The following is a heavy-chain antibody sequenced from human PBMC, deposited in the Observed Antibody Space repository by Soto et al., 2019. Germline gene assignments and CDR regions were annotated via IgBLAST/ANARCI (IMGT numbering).Heavy chain of an antibody. CDR3: AKTPYDFWSSGQYLFDH. CDR1: GFTFGSHA. CDR2: ISGSGGTT. D-gene: IGHD3-3*01. V-gene: IGHV3-23*01. J-gene: IGHJ4*02. Sequence: GSLRLSCTVSGFTFGSHAMSWVRQAPGKGLECVSGISGSGGTTFYADSVKGRFTISRDNSKKTLYLQMNSLRAEDTAVYYCAKTPYDFWSSGQYLFDHWGQGTLVTVSS.